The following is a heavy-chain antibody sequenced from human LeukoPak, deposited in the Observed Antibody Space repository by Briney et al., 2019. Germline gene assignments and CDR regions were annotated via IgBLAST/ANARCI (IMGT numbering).Heavy chain of an antibody. CDR1: GFTVSSNY. D-gene: IGHD3-9*01. J-gene: IGHJ4*02. V-gene: IGHV3-53*01. Sequence: GGSLRLSCAASGFTVSSNYMSWVRQAPGKGLEWVSVIYSGGSTYYADSVKGRFTISRDNSKNTLYLQMNSLRAEDTAVYYCATSQAIRPGHYWGQGTLVTVSS. CDR3: ATSQAIRPGHY. CDR2: IYSGGST.